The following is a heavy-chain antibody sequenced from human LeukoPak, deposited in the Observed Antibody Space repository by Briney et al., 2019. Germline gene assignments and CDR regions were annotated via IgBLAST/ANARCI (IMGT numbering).Heavy chain of an antibody. J-gene: IGHJ4*02. CDR3: ARAKTYYYGSGIGY. Sequence: PGGSLRLSCAASGFTFSSYWMSWVRQAPGKGLEWVANIKQDGSEKYYVDSVKGRFTISRDNAKNSLYLQMNSLRAEDTAVYYCARAKTYYYGSGIGYWGQGTLDTVSS. V-gene: IGHV3-7*01. CDR2: IKQDGSEK. CDR1: GFTFSSYW. D-gene: IGHD3-10*01.